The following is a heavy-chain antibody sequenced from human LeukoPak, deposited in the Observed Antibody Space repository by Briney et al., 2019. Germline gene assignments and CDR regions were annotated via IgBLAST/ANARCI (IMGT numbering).Heavy chain of an antibody. Sequence: SETLSLTCTVSGGSIGTYYWSWVRQSPGTGPEWIGYIYVTGTRYNPYLQSRVTISVDRSRNQFFLKMTSVTAADTAVYYCARHIGGGIEDMDVWGRGTRVTVSS. J-gene: IGHJ6*04. CDR1: GGSIGTYY. CDR3: ARHIGGGIEDMDV. V-gene: IGHV4-59*08. CDR2: IYVTGT. D-gene: IGHD3-16*02.